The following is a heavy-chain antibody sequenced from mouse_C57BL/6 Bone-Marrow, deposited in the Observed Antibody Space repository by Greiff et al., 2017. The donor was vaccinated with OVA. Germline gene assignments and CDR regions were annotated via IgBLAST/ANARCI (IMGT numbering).Heavy chain of an antibody. CDR2: IDPSDSYT. CDR1: GYTFTSYW. Sequence: VQLQQPGAELVMPGASVKLSCKASGYTFTSYWMHWVKQRPGQGLEWIGEIDPSDSYTNSNQKFKGKSTLTVDKSSSTAYMQLSSLTSEDSAVYYCAKIYYDYDGRHAMDYWGQGTSVTVSS. CDR3: AKIYYDYDGRHAMDY. D-gene: IGHD2-4*01. V-gene: IGHV1-69*01. J-gene: IGHJ4*01.